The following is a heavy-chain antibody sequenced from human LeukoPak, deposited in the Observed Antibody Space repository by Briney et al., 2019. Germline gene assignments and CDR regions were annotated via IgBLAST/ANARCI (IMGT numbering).Heavy chain of an antibody. CDR3: ARDWGTGYDAFDI. CDR1: GFTFSSYW. Sequence: GGSLRLSCAASGFTFSSYWMHWVRQAPGKGLVWVSRINSDGSSTSYADSVKGRFTISRDNTKNTLYLQMNSLRAEDTAVYYCARDWGTGYDAFDIWGQGTMVTVSS. J-gene: IGHJ3*02. V-gene: IGHV3-74*01. D-gene: IGHD3-9*01. CDR2: INSDGSST.